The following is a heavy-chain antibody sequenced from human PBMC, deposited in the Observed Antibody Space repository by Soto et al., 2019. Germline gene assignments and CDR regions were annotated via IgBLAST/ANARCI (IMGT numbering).Heavy chain of an antibody. CDR2: IYHSGST. V-gene: IGHV4-4*02. D-gene: IGHD6-13*01. Sequence: WETLSLTCAVSGGSISSSNWWSWVRQPPGKGLEWIGEIYHSGSTNYNPSLKSRVTISVDKSKNQFSLKLSSVTAADTAVYYCARARQLVRSYYYYGMDVWGQGTTVTVSS. J-gene: IGHJ6*02. CDR1: GGSISSSNW. CDR3: ARARQLVRSYYYYGMDV.